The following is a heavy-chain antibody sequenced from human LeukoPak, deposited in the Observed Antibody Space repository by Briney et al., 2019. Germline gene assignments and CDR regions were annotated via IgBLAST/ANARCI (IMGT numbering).Heavy chain of an antibody. V-gene: IGHV1-2*04. CDR2: INPNSGGT. J-gene: IGHJ5*02. CDR3: AREDYYGSGSLVS. D-gene: IGHD3-10*01. Sequence: ASVKVSCKASGYTFTGYYMHWVRQAPGQGLEWMGWINPNSGGTNYAQKFQGWVTMTRDTSISTAYMELSRLRSDDTAVYYCAREDYYGSGSLVSWGQGTLVTVSS. CDR1: GYTFTGYY.